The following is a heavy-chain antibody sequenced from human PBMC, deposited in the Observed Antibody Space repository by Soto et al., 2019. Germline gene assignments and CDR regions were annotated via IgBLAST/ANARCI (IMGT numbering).Heavy chain of an antibody. D-gene: IGHD2-2*02. J-gene: IGHJ4*02. CDR2: IYWNDDK. V-gene: IGHV2-5*01. CDR3: AHRRSVVPAAIGYFDY. CDR1: GFSLIASGVG. Sequence: CGPTLGNPTPTLPLTCSFSGFSLIASGVGVGWMRQPQGKALEWLALIYWNDDKRYSPSLKSRLTITKDTSKNQVVLTMRNMDPVDTATYYCAHRRSVVPAAIGYFDYWGQGTLVTVSS.